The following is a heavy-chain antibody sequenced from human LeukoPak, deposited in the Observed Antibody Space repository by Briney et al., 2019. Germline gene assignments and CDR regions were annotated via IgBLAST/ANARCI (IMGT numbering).Heavy chain of an antibody. CDR2: ISGSGGST. CDR3: ARTPKLAVTGIVDY. Sequence: GGSLRLSCAASGFTFSSYAMSWVRQAPGKGLEWVSAISGSGGSTYYADSVKGRFTISRDNSGTTLYLQMNSLRAEDTAVYYCARTPKLAVTGIVDYWGQGTLVTVSS. V-gene: IGHV3-23*01. D-gene: IGHD6-19*01. CDR1: GFTFSSYA. J-gene: IGHJ4*02.